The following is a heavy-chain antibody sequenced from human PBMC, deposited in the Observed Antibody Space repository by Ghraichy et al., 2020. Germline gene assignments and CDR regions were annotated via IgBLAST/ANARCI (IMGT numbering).Heavy chain of an antibody. D-gene: IGHD3-16*01. CDR3: AKDSNFQGCGHSCLLCGFDI. V-gene: IGHV3-23*01. CDR1: GFTFSTFS. Sequence: GGSLRLSCAASGFTFSTFSMNWVRQAPGKGLEWVSAISYSGDRIFYGDSVKGRFTISRDNSKSTLYLQMNSLRADDTAIYYCAKDSNFQGCGHSCLLCGFDIWGQGTTVTVSS. J-gene: IGHJ3*02. CDR2: ISYSGDRI.